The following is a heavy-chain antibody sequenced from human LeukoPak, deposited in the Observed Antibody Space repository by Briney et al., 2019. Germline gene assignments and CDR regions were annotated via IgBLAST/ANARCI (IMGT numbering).Heavy chain of an antibody. J-gene: IGHJ5*02. V-gene: IGHV1-18*01. Sequence: ASVKVSCKASTYTFTSYGISWVRQAPGQGLEWMGWISTYNGNTNYAQKLQGRVTMTTDTSTSTAYMELSSLRSEDTAVYYCARGLTGSLTDYSTPWGQGTLVTVSS. D-gene: IGHD3-9*01. CDR1: TYTFTSYG. CDR3: ARGLTGSLTDYSTP. CDR2: ISTYNGNT.